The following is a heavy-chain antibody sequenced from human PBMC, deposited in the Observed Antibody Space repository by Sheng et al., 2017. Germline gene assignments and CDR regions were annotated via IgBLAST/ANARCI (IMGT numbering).Heavy chain of an antibody. J-gene: IGHJ4*02. Sequence: QVQLVESGGGVVQPGRSLRLSCAASGFTFSGYALHWVRQAPGKGLEWVALISFDGSNKYYADSVKGRFTISRDNSKNTLYLQMNSLRAEDTAVYYCATTTTVRHFDYWGQGTLVTVSS. CDR1: GFTFSGYA. D-gene: IGHD4-17*01. CDR3: ATTTTVRHFDY. CDR2: ISFDGSNK. V-gene: IGHV3-30*04.